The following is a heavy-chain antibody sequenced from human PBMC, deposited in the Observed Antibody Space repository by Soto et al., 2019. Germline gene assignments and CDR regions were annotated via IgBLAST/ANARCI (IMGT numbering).Heavy chain of an antibody. D-gene: IGHD4-17*01. CDR1: GFTFSTYT. V-gene: IGHV3-21*01. CDR3: ARDRYGDYVYDY. CDR2: ISGSSSYI. Sequence: GGSLRLSCAASGFTFSTYTLNWVRQAPGKGLEWVSSISGSSSYIYYADSVKGRFTISRDNAKNSLYLQMNSLRAEDTAVYYCARDRYGDYVYDYWGKGTLVTVSS. J-gene: IGHJ4*02.